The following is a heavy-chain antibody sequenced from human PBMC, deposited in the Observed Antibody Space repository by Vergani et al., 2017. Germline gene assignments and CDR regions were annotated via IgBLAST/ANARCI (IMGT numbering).Heavy chain of an antibody. CDR1: GYTFTSYN. CDR2: MNPNSGYT. V-gene: IGHV1-8*01. D-gene: IGHD3-22*01. J-gene: IGHJ6*03. Sequence: VQLVQSGAEVKKPGSSVKVSCKASGYTFTSYNINWVRQATGQGLEWMGWMNPNSGYTGYAQKFQGRVTVTRNTSISTAYMELSSLRSEDTAVYYCARVIKGYYYYYMDVWGKGTTVTVSS. CDR3: ARVIKGYYYYYMDV.